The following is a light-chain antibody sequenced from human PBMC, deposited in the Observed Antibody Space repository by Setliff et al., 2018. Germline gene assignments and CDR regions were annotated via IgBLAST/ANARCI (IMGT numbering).Light chain of an antibody. Sequence: QSALTQPASVSGSPGQSITISCTGSTSDIGAYNYVAWYQQHPGKAPKLMIYDVSVRPSGVSSRFSGSKSGNTASLTISGLQAEDEADYYCMSYTTIRTYVFGTGTKVTVL. CDR3: MSYTTIRTYV. J-gene: IGLJ1*01. V-gene: IGLV2-14*03. CDR2: DVS. CDR1: TSDIGAYNY.